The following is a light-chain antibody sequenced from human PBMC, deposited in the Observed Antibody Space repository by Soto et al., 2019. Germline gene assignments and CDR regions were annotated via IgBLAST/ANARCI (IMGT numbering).Light chain of an antibody. J-gene: IGKJ1*01. V-gene: IGKV1-8*01. CDR1: QGISSY. CDR2: AAS. Sequence: AIRMTQSPSSLSASTGDRVTITCRASQGISSYLAWYQQKPGKAPKLLIYAASTLQSVVPSRFSGSGSGTDFTLTISCLQSEDFATYYCQQYYSYPQTFGQGTKVEIK. CDR3: QQYYSYPQT.